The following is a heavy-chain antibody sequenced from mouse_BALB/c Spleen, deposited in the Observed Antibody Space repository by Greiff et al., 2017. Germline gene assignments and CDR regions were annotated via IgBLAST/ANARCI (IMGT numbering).Heavy chain of an antibody. J-gene: IGHJ3*01. D-gene: IGHD2-14*01. Sequence: EVHLQQSGPELMKPGASVKISCKASGYSFTSYYMHWVKQSHGKSLEWIGYIDPFNGGTSYNQKFKGKATLTVDKSSSTAYMHLSSLTSEDSAVYYCARGRYDSWFAYWGQGTLVTVSA. V-gene: IGHV1-28*01. CDR3: ARGRYDSWFAY. CDR1: GYSFTSYY. CDR2: IDPFNGGT.